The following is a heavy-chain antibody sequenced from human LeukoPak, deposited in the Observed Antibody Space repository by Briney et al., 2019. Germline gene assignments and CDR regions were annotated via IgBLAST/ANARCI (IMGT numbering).Heavy chain of an antibody. Sequence: SETLSLTCTVSGGSISSGDYYWSWIRQPAGKGLEWIGRIYTSGSTNYNPSLKSRVTISVDRSKNQFSLKLSSVTAADTAVYYCARDLAAAGSGLDPWGQGTLVTVSS. D-gene: IGHD6-13*01. CDR1: GGSISSGDYY. CDR2: IYTSGST. CDR3: ARDLAAAGSGLDP. J-gene: IGHJ5*02. V-gene: IGHV4-61*02.